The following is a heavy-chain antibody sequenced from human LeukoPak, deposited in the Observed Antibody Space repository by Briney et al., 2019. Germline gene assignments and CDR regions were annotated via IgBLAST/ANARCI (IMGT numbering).Heavy chain of an antibody. D-gene: IGHD2-2*02. Sequence: SVKVSCKASGGTFSSYAISWVRQAPGQGLEWMGGIIPIFGTSNYAQKFQGRVTITADDSTSTAYMELSSLRSEDTAVYYCASPYCSSTSCYTPTSFDYWGQGTLVTVSS. J-gene: IGHJ4*02. V-gene: IGHV1-69*01. CDR2: IIPIFGTS. CDR1: GGTFSSYA. CDR3: ASPYCSSTSCYTPTSFDY.